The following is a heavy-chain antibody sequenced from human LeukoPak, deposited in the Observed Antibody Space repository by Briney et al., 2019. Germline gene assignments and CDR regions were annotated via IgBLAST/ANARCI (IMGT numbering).Heavy chain of an antibody. D-gene: IGHD3-10*01. CDR1: GGSISSGGYS. Sequence: SGTLSLTCAVSGGSISSGGYSWSWIRQPPGTGLEWIGYIYHSGSTYYNPSLKSRVTISVDRSKNQFSLKLSSVTAADTAVYYCARAPEGSDYFDYWGQGTLVTVSS. CDR3: ARAPEGSDYFDY. V-gene: IGHV4-30-2*01. CDR2: IYHSGST. J-gene: IGHJ4*02.